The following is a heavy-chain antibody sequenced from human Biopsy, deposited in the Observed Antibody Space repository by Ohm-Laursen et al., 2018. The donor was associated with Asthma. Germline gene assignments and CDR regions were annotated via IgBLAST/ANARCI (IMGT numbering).Heavy chain of an antibody. CDR2: IIPIFGTA. D-gene: IGHD3-22*01. V-gene: IGHV1-69*13. J-gene: IGHJ5*02. CDR1: GGTFSSYA. Sequence: SVKVSCKASGGTFSSYAISWVRQAPGQGLEWMGGIIPIFGTANYAQKFQGRVTITADESTSTAYMELSSLRSEDTAVYYCARLNYYDSSGYTEWFDPWGQGTLVTVSS. CDR3: ARLNYYDSSGYTEWFDP.